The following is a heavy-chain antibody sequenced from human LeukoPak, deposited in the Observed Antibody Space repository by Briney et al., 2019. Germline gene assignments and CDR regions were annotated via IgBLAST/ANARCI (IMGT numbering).Heavy chain of an antibody. CDR2: IRSKANSYAT. CDR3: TRQTYYYDSFEAILGNWFDP. D-gene: IGHD3-22*01. V-gene: IGHV3-73*01. Sequence: GGSLRLSCAASGFTFSGSAMHWVRQASGKGLEWVGRIRSKANSYATAYAASVKGRFTISRDDSKNTAYLQMNSLKTEDTAVYYCTRQTYYYDSFEAILGNWFDPWGQGTLVTVSS. J-gene: IGHJ5*02. CDR1: GFTFSGSA.